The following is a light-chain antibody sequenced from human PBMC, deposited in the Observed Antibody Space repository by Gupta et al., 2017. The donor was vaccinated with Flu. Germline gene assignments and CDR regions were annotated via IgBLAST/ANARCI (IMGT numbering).Light chain of an antibody. CDR3: CSYAGSYTFV. CDR1: SSDVGGYNY. J-gene: IGLJ2*01. V-gene: IGLV2-11*01. Sequence: QSALTQPRSVSGSPGQPVTISCTGISSDVGGYNYVSWYQQHPGKAPKLMIYDVSKRPAGVPDRFSGSKSGNTASLTISGLQAEDKADYYCCSYAGSYTFVFGGGTKLTVL. CDR2: DVS.